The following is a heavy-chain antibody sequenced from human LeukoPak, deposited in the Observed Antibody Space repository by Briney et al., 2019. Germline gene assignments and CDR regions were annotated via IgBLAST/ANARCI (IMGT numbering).Heavy chain of an antibody. CDR1: GNSISNTYY. J-gene: IGHJ6*03. CDR2: IYNSGST. CDR3: AGLGYCSGGSCYATYYYYYMDV. Sequence: SETLSLTCAVSGNSISNTYYWGWIRQPPGKDLEWIGSIYNSGSTHYNPSLKSRVTISVDTSKNQFSLKLSSVTAADTAVYYCAGLGYCSGGSCYATYYYYYMDVWGKGTTVTVSS. V-gene: IGHV4-38-2*01. D-gene: IGHD2-15*01.